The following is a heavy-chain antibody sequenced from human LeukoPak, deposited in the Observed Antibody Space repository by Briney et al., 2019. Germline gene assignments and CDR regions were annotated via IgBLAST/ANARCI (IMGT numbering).Heavy chain of an antibody. CDR3: ARDGGRVSLDY. V-gene: IGHV1-2*02. J-gene: IGHJ4*02. Sequence: ASVKVSCKASGYTFNGYYMLWVRQAPGQGLEWMGWINLNSGGTNYAQKFQGRVTMTRDTSISTAYVELSRLTSDDTAVYYCARDGGRVSLDYWGQGTLVTVSS. D-gene: IGHD2-15*01. CDR2: INLNSGGT. CDR1: GYTFNGYY.